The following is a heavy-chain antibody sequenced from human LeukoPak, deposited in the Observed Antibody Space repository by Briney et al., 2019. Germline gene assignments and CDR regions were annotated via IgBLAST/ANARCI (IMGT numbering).Heavy chain of an antibody. D-gene: IGHD5-12*01. V-gene: IGHV3-9*01. CDR2: ISWNSGSI. Sequence: SGGSLRLSCAASGFTFDDYATHWVRQAPGKGLEWVSGISWNSGSIGYADSVKGRFTISRDNAKSSLYLQMNSLRAEDTALYYCAKSVVATIIGNWFDPWGQGTLVTVSS. CDR1: GFTFDDYA. J-gene: IGHJ5*02. CDR3: AKSVVATIIGNWFDP.